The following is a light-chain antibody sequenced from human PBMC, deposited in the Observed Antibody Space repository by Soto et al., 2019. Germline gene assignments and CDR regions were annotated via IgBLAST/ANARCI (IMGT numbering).Light chain of an antibody. V-gene: IGKV3-20*01. CDR2: GAS. CDR3: QQYGSSPPIT. J-gene: IGKJ5*01. CDR1: QSVSSSY. Sequence: EIELTQSPATLSLSPGERATLSCRASQSVSSSYLAWYQQKPGQAPRLLIYGASSRATGIPDRFSGSGSGTDFTLTISRLEPEDFAVYYCQQYGSSPPITFGQGTRLEIK.